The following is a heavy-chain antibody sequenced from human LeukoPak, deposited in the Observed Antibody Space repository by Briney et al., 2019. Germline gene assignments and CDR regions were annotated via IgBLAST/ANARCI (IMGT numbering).Heavy chain of an antibody. CDR3: AKDPYDISGYYYGPTGGVDY. D-gene: IGHD3-22*01. Sequence: GGSLRLSCAASGFTFSSYGMHWVRQAPGKGLEWVAVISYDGSNKYYADSVKGRFTISRDNSKNTLYLQMNSLRAEDTAVYYCAKDPYDISGYYYGPTGGVDYWGQGTLVTVSS. V-gene: IGHV3-30*18. CDR1: GFTFSSYG. J-gene: IGHJ4*02. CDR2: ISYDGSNK.